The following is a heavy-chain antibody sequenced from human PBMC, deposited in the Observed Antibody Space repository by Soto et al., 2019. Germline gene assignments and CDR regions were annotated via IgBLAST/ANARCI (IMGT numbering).Heavy chain of an antibody. V-gene: IGHV4-38-2*01. CDR2: ISHSGST. D-gene: IGHD1-26*01. J-gene: IGHJ5*02. CDR1: GYSITSGCY. CDR3: ARGILVGWELLRAYNLFDP. Sequence: SETLSLTCAVSGYSITSGCYWGWIRQPPGKGLEWIGRISHSGSTYYNPSLKSRVPISVDTPKNQFSLKLSSVTAADTAVYCCARGILVGWELLRAYNLFDPWGQGTLVTVSS.